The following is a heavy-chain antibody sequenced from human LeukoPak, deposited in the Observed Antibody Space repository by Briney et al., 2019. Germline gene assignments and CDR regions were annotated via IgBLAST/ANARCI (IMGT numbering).Heavy chain of an antibody. V-gene: IGHV1-46*01. Sequence: ASVKVSCKASGYTFTSYYMHWVRQAPGQGLEWMGTINPSGGSTSYAQKFQGRVTMTRDTSTSTVYMGLSSLRSEDTAVYYCARVGGSGSYYLDFDYWGQGTLVTVSS. D-gene: IGHD3-10*01. CDR1: GYTFTSYY. CDR3: ARVGGSGSYYLDFDY. J-gene: IGHJ4*02. CDR2: INPSGGST.